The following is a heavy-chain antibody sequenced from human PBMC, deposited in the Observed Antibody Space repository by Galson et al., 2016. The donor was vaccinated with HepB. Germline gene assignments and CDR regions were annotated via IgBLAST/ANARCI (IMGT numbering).Heavy chain of an antibody. J-gene: IGHJ6*02. CDR2: IYHGGST. D-gene: IGHD2-21*02. V-gene: IGHV4-4*02. CDR1: GGSISSSFW. Sequence: SETLSLTCAVSGGSISSSFWWTWVRQPPGKGLEWIGEIYHGGSTNNNPSLKSRVTILVDKSNNQFSLRLSSVTAADTAVYYCTRDRDRYGMDVWGQGTTVTVSS. CDR3: TRDRDRYGMDV.